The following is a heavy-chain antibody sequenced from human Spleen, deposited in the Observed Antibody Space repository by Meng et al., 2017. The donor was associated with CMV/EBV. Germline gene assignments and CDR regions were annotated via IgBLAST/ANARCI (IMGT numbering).Heavy chain of an antibody. CDR3: GGTDGRGMDV. CDR2: ISKGGTTI. J-gene: IGHJ6*02. CDR1: GFTVTDYY. Sequence: GESLKISCAASGFTVTDYYMNWFRQPPGKGLEWVSYISKGGTTIYYADSVKGRFTISRDNAKNSLYLQMDSLRAEDTAVYYCGGTDGRGMDVWGQGSTVTVSS. V-gene: IGHV3-11*01. D-gene: IGHD2-8*01.